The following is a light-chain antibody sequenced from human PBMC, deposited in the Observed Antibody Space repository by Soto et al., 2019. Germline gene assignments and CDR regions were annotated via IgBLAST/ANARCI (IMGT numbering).Light chain of an antibody. V-gene: IGKV1-5*01. J-gene: IGKJ1*01. CDR2: DDS. CDR1: QSITGK. Sequence: DILMTQSPSTLSASVGDRVTITCRASQSITGKLAWYQRKPGIAPELLIYDDSTLESGVPLRFSGSGFGTEFTLTIDSLQPDDFATYYCQQYYTYPWTFGQGTKVEIK. CDR3: QQYYTYPWT.